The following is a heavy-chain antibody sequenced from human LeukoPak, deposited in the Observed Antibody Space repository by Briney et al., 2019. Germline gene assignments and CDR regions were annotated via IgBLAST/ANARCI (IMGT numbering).Heavy chain of an antibody. CDR3: ARITRSHFDY. J-gene: IGHJ4*02. D-gene: IGHD2-15*01. Sequence: GGSLRLSCVASGFTFSSYWMSWVRQAPGKGLEWVANIKQGGSEKYYVDSVKGRFTISRDNAKNSLYLQMNSLRAEDTAVYYCARITRSHFDYWGQGTLVTVSS. CDR1: GFTFSSYW. V-gene: IGHV3-7*01. CDR2: IKQGGSEK.